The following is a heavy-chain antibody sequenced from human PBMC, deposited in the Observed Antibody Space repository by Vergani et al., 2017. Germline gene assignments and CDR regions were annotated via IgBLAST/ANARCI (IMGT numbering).Heavy chain of an antibody. J-gene: IGHJ6*02. Sequence: QVQLVQSGAEVKKPGASVKVSCKASGYTFIGYYMHWVRQAPGQGVEWMGWINPNSGGTNYAQKFQGRVTMTRDTSISTAYMELSRLRSDDTAVYYCSCSRSLDYYYGMDVWSQGTTVTVSS. D-gene: IGHD2-15*01. CDR1: GYTFIGYY. V-gene: IGHV1-2*02. CDR2: INPNSGGT. CDR3: SCSRSLDYYYGMDV.